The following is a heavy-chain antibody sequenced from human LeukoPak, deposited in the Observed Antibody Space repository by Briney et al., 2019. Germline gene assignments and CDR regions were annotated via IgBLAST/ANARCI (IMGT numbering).Heavy chain of an antibody. J-gene: IGHJ4*02. CDR3: AKDFATGYSSGWYVY. CDR2: TSGSGGST. D-gene: IGHD6-19*01. CDR1: RFTFSSYA. Sequence: GGSLRLSCAASRFTFSSYAMSWVRQAPGKGLECVSATSGSGGSTYYADSVKGRFTISRDNSKNTLYLQMNSLRAEDTAVYYCAKDFATGYSSGWYVYWGQGTLVTVSS. V-gene: IGHV3-23*01.